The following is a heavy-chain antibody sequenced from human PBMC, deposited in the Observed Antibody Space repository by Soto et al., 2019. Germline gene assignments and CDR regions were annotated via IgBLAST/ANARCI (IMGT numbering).Heavy chain of an antibody. D-gene: IGHD3-16*01. CDR3: ARSRPYVWGSPSYFDY. Sequence: SETLSLTCTVSGGSISSYYWSWIRQPAGKGLEWIGRIYTSGSTNYNPSLKSRVTMSVDTSKNQFSLKLSSVTAADTAVYYCARSRPYVWGSPSYFDYWGQGTLVTV. J-gene: IGHJ4*02. CDR2: IYTSGST. V-gene: IGHV4-4*07. CDR1: GGSISSYY.